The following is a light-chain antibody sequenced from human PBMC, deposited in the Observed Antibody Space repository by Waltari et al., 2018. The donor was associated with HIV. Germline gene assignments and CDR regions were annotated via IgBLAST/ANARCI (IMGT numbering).Light chain of an antibody. CDR3: QQTYSIPYT. CDR2: DAP. CDR1: QTTSTY. Sequence: DIQMTQSPSSLSASVGDRVTITCRASQTTSTYLNWYQQKPGKAPNLLISDAPSLQSGVPPRFSGSGFGTDFTLTISSLQPEDFATYFCQQTYSIPYTFGQGTKLEIK. J-gene: IGKJ2*01. V-gene: IGKV1-39*01.